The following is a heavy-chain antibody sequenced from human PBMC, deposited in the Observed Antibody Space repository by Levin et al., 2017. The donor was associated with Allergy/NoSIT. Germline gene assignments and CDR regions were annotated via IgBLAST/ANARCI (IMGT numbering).Heavy chain of an antibody. J-gene: IGHJ3*02. CDR1: GGTFSSYA. CDR3: ARDMTGFYSSSWYGERDDAFDI. CDR2: IIPIFGTA. V-gene: IGHV1-69*06. Sequence: PGGSLRLSCKASGGTFSSYAISWVRQAPGQGLEWMGGIIPIFGTANYAQKFQGRVTITADKSTSTAYMELSSLRSEDTAVYYCARDMTGFYSSSWYGERDDAFDIWGQGTMVTVSS. D-gene: IGHD6-13*01.